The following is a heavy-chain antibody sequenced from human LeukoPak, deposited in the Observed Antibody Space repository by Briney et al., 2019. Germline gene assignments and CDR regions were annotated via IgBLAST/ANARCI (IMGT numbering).Heavy chain of an antibody. J-gene: IGHJ4*02. CDR1: GGSVSSLY. CDR2: AYSTGGA. CDR3: ARSYGGYVLDE. Sequence: SETLSLTCPVSGGSVSSLYWHWIRQSPEKGLEWVGYAYSTGGAKYNPSLKNRVTMSFDTPKNQFSLKLTSVTAADTAVYFCARSYGGYVLDEWGQGTLAIVSS. V-gene: IGHV4-59*02. D-gene: IGHD5-12*01.